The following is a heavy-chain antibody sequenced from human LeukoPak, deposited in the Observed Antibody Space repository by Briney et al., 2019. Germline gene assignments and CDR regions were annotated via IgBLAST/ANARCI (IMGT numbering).Heavy chain of an antibody. CDR1: GGSISSYY. J-gene: IGHJ2*01. CDR3: ARIPLTGAYWYFDL. CDR2: IYTSGST. D-gene: IGHD1-20*01. V-gene: IGHV4-4*07. Sequence: SETLSLTCTVSGGSISSYYWSWIRQPAGEGLEWIGRIYTSGSTNYNPSLKSRVTMSVDTSKNQFSLKLSSVTAADTAVYYCARIPLTGAYWYFDLWGRGTLVTVSS.